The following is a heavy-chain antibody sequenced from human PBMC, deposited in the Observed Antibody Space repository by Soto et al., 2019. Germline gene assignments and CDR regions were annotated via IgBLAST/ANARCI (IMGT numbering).Heavy chain of an antibody. Sequence: QVQLVESGGGVVQPGRSLRLSCAASGFTFSSYAMHWVRQAPGKGLEWVAVISYDGSNKYYADSVKGRFTISRDNSKNRLYLQMNSLRAEDTAVYYCAREVVPAGSFSIYYYYYGMDVWGQGTTVTVSS. J-gene: IGHJ6*02. CDR1: GFTFSSYA. V-gene: IGHV3-30-3*01. CDR3: AREVVPAGSFSIYYYYYGMDV. D-gene: IGHD2-2*01. CDR2: ISYDGSNK.